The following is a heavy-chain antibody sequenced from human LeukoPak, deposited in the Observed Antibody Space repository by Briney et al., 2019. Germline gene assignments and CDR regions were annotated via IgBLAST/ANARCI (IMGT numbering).Heavy chain of an antibody. D-gene: IGHD2-15*01. CDR3: ASPLPYCSGSDCYSYAFDV. CDR2: INPNSVGT. CDR1: GYTFTDYY. V-gene: IGHV1-2*02. J-gene: IGHJ3*01. Sequence: ASVKVSCKASGYTFTDYYMHWVRQAPGQGLEWMGWINPNSVGTNYAQKFQSRVTMTRDTSINTAYMELSRLRSDDTAVYYCASPLPYCSGSDCYSYAFDVWGQGTMVTVSS.